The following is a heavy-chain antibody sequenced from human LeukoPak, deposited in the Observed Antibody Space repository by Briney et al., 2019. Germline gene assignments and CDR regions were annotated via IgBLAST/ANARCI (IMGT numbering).Heavy chain of an antibody. V-gene: IGHV1-69*05. CDR3: ARAKREVGATTSYYFDY. CDR2: IIPIFGTA. D-gene: IGHD1-26*01. CDR1: GGTFSSYA. Sequence: SVKVSCKASGGTFSSYAISWVRQAPGQGLEWMGGIIPIFGTANYAQKFQGRVTMTRNTSISTAYMELSSLRSEDTAVYYCARAKREVGATTSYYFDYWAREPWSPSPQ. J-gene: IGHJ4*02.